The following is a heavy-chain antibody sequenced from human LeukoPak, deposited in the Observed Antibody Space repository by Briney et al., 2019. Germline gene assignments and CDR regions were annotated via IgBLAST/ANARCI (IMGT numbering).Heavy chain of an antibody. D-gene: IGHD1-26*01. CDR2: IAYDGSHI. CDR3: ARRGYHDYSGFDY. Sequence: GGSLRLSCAASGFTFSSYAMHWVRQAPGKGLEWVAVIAYDGSHIYYADSVQGRFTISRDNSKNSLYLQMKSLRAEDTALYYCARRGYHDYSGFDYWGQGTLVTVSS. V-gene: IGHV3-30*04. CDR1: GFTFSSYA. J-gene: IGHJ4*02.